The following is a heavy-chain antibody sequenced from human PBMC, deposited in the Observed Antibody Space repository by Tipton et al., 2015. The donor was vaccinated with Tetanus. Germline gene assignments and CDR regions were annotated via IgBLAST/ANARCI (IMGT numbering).Heavy chain of an antibody. D-gene: IGHD6-19*01. J-gene: IGHJ4*02. CDR2: MYSGGDT. V-gene: IGHV3-53*01. Sequence: SLRLSCAASEFTFSNYAMSWVRQAPGKGLEWVSVMYSGGDTYYVDSVKGRFSISRDNAKNTLYLQMNSLRVEDTAVYYCVRDGGSSGWLAYWGQGTLVTVSS. CDR1: EFTFSNYA. CDR3: VRDGGSSGWLAY.